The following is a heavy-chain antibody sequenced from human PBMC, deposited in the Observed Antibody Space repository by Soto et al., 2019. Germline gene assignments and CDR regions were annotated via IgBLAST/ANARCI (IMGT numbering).Heavy chain of an antibody. CDR2: IYPGDSDT. CDR3: ARLISSGWYHYYYGMDV. V-gene: IGHV5-51*01. D-gene: IGHD6-19*01. J-gene: IGHJ6*02. CDR1: GYSFTSYW. Sequence: GESLKISCKGSGYSFTSYWIGWVRQMPGKGLEWMGIIYPGDSDTRYSPYFQGQVTISADKSISTAYLQWSSLKASDTAMYYCARLISSGWYHYYYGMDVWGQGTTVTVSS.